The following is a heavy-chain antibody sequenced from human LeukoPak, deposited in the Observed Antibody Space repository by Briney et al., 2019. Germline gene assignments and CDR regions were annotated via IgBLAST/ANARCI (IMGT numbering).Heavy chain of an antibody. V-gene: IGHV3-7*01. J-gene: IGHJ4*02. D-gene: IGHD3-22*01. CDR3: ARDVTYYYNSRLDF. CDR2: IKYDGSEK. Sequence: GGSLRLSCAASGFRFNTYWMSWVRQAPGKGLEWVANIKYDGSEKYYVDAVKGRFTISRDNAQNSLYLQMSSLRAEDTAVYYCARDVTYYYNSRLDFWGQGTLVTVSS. CDR1: GFRFNTYW.